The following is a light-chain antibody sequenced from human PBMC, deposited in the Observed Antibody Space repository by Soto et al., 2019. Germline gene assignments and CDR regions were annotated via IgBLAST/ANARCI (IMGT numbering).Light chain of an antibody. CDR3: HQYAFWPYT. V-gene: IGKV3-15*01. CDR1: QSVRTS. CDR2: GAS. Sequence: ETVMTQSPDTLSVSPGERATLSCRASQSVRTSLAWYQQKPGQAPRLLIYGASTRATDIPPRFSGSGSGTEFALPIDSLQSEDFAVYYCHQYAFWPYTFGQGTKVDIK. J-gene: IGKJ2*01.